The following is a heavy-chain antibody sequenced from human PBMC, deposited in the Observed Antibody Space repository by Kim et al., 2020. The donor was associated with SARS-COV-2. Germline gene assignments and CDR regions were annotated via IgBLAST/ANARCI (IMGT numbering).Heavy chain of an antibody. CDR3: ARDRGPAKGDY. D-gene: IGHD2-2*01. V-gene: IGHV3-7*01. CDR2: K. Sequence: KYYVKEVKGRFTIPRETAQNYLDLQMNSLRAEDTAVYYCARDRGPAKGDYWGQGTLVTVSS. J-gene: IGHJ4*02.